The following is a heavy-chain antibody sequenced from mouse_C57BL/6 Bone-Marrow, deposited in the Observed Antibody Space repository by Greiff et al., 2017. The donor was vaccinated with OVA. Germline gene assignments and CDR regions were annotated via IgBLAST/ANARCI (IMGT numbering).Heavy chain of an antibody. D-gene: IGHD2-14*01. CDR3: ASGRGTDGY. V-gene: IGHV1-7*01. Sequence: VQLQQSGAELAKPGASVKLSCKASGYTFTSYWMHWVKQRPGQGLEWIGYINPSSGYTKYNQKLKDKATLTADKSSSTAYMQLISLTYDDSSVYYCASGRGTDGYWGQVTTLTVSS. CDR1: GYTFTSYW. J-gene: IGHJ2*01. CDR2: INPSSGYT.